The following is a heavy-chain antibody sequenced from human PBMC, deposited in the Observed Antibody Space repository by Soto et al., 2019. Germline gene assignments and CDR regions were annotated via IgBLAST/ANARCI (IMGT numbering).Heavy chain of an antibody. CDR1: GVSVSSGDYY. V-gene: IGHV4-31*03. CDR2: IDRSGST. CDR3: ARDSGGNSETSSGLDV. D-gene: IGHD1-1*01. J-gene: IGHJ6*02. Sequence: QVQLQESGPGLVKPSQTLSLSCNVYGVSVSSGDYYWSWIRQHAGGGLEWIGYIDRSGSTYYKPSLRGRVIMSVYTSTNQSSLRLLSGTAADPAMYYCARDSGGNSETSSGLDVGGHGPTVTVSS.